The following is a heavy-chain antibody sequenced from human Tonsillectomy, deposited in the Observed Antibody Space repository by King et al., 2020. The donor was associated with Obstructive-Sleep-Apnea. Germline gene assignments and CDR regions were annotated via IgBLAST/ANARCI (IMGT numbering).Heavy chain of an antibody. D-gene: IGHD5-18*01. CDR2: ISYDGSNK. CDR1: GFTFSSYS. V-gene: IGHV3-30*04. Sequence: VQLVESGGGVVQPGRSLRLSCAASGFTFSSYSMHWVRQDPGKGLEWVAGISYDGSNKYYADSVKGRFTISRDNSKNTLYLQMNSLRAEDTAVYYCARTYSYGPFDYWGQGTLVTVSS. CDR3: ARTYSYGPFDY. J-gene: IGHJ4*02.